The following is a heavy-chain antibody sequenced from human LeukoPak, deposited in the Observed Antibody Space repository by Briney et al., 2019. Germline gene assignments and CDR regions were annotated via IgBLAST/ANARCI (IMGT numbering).Heavy chain of an antibody. Sequence: SETLSLTCTVSGGSISSYYWSWIRQPAGKGLEWIGRIYTSGGTNYIPSLKSRVTISVDTSKNQFSLKLSSVTAADTAVYYCARDLAYYDTSGSLVGAFDIWGQGTMVTVSS. V-gene: IGHV4-4*07. CDR1: GGSISSYY. D-gene: IGHD3-22*01. CDR2: IYTSGGT. J-gene: IGHJ3*02. CDR3: ARDLAYYDTSGSLVGAFDI.